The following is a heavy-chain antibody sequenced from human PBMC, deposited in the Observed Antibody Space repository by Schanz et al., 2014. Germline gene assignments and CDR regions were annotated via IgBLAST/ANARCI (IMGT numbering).Heavy chain of an antibody. CDR3: ARGPSTGAFDI. V-gene: IGHV1-46*03. Sequence: QVQLVQSGAEVKKPGASVKVSCEASGYTFTSYYIHWFRQAPGQGLEWMGLINPSVGNTNYAQKFRGRVTMTRDTSTSTVYMELSSLRSEDTAVYFCARGPSTGAFDIGGQGTMVTFSS. CDR1: GYTFTSYY. CDR2: INPSVGNT. J-gene: IGHJ3*02.